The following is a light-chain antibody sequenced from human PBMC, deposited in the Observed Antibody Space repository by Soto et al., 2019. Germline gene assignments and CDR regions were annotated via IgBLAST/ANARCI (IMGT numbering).Light chain of an antibody. CDR2: DAS. Sequence: DIQMTQSPSSLSASVGDSVTITCQASQDISNYLNWYQQKPGKAPKLLIYDASNLETGVPSRFSGGESGTDFTFPISSLQPENLATYFCQQYDNLPGFTFGPGTKVDIK. CDR3: QQYDNLPGFT. CDR1: QDISNY. V-gene: IGKV1-33*01. J-gene: IGKJ3*01.